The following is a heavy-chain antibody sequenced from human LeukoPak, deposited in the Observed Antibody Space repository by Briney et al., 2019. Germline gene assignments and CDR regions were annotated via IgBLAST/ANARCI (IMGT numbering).Heavy chain of an antibody. J-gene: IGHJ4*02. CDR2: MSYDGSDK. V-gene: IGHV3-30*03. Sequence: GRSLRLSCEASGFTFSTYGMHWVRQAPGKGLEWVALMSYDGSDKSYADSVKGRFTISRDNSKNTLYLQMNSLRAEDTAVYYCTRDPPTAVAALGRGNYFDDWGQGTLATVSS. CDR1: GFTFSTYG. D-gene: IGHD6-19*01. CDR3: TRDPPTAVAALGRGNYFDD.